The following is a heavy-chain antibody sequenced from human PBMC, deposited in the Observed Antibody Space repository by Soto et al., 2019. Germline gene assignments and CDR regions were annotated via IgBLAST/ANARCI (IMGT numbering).Heavy chain of an antibody. CDR2: INHSGST. CDR1: GGSFSGYY. D-gene: IGHD3-3*01. J-gene: IGHJ6*03. V-gene: IGHV4-34*01. CDR3: ARGAPYYDFWSGYPSNYYYYMDV. Sequence: PSETLSLTCAVYGGSFSGYYWSWIRQPPGKELEKIREINHSGSTNYNPSLKSRVTISVDTSKNQFSLKLISVTAADTAVYYCARGAPYYDFWSGYPSNYYYYMDVWGKGTTVTVSS.